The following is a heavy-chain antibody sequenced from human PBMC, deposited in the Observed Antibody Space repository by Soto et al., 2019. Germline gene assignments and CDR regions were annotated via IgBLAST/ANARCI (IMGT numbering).Heavy chain of an antibody. Sequence: ETLSLTCTVSGGSISSYYWSWIRQPPGKGLEWIGYIYYSGSTNYNPSLRSRVTISVDTSKNQFSLKLSSVTAADTAVYYCASTRNYGDYALDYWGQGTLVTVSS. J-gene: IGHJ4*02. V-gene: IGHV4-59*01. D-gene: IGHD4-17*01. CDR1: GGSISSYY. CDR2: IYYSGST. CDR3: ASTRNYGDYALDY.